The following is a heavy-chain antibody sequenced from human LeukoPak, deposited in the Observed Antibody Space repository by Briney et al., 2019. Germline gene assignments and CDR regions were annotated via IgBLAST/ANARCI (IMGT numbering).Heavy chain of an antibody. CDR1: GGSISSYY. D-gene: IGHD1-7*01. CDR2: IYYSGST. V-gene: IGHV4-59*01. J-gene: IGHJ4*02. CDR3: ARRRPGTTPIDY. Sequence: PSETLSLTCTVSGGSISSYYWSWIRQPPGKGLEWIGYIYYSGSTNYNPSLESRVTISVDTSKNQFSLKLSSVTAADTAVYYCARRRPGTTPIDYWGQGTLVTVSS.